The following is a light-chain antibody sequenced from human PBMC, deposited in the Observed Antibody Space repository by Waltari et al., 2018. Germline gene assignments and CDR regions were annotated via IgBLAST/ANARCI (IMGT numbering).Light chain of an antibody. J-gene: IGLJ2*01. V-gene: IGLV2-11*01. CDR3: CSYAGSYTHVV. Sequence: QSALTQPRSVSGSPGQSVTISCTGTSSDVGGYNYVSWYQQHPGKAPKLMIYDVSKRPSGVPGRFSCSKSGNTASLTISGLQAEDEADYYCCSYAGSYTHVVFGGGTKLTVL. CDR1: SSDVGGYNY. CDR2: DVS.